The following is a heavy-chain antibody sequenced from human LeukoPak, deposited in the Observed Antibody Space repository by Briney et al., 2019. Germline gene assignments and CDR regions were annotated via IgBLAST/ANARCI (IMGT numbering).Heavy chain of an antibody. D-gene: IGHD2-2*01. CDR3: ARRVSASGPDYFDY. CDR1: GGSISGYY. J-gene: IGHJ4*02. V-gene: IGHV4-59*08. Sequence: SETLSLTCTVSGGSISGYYWSWIRQPPGKGLEWIGYIYYSGSTTYNPSLKSRVTISVDTSKNHFSLKLSSVTAADTAVYYCARRVSASGPDYFDYWGQGTLVTVSS. CDR2: IYYSGST.